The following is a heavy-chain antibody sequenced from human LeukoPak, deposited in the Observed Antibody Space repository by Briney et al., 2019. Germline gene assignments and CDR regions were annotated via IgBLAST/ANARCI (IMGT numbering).Heavy chain of an antibody. CDR1: GYSFASYG. Sequence: ASVKVSCKAFGYSFASYGMSWVRQAPGQRLEWLAWINVSTGNTQYAQKFQGRVTITRDTSASTAYMELSSLRSEDTAVYYCARDRVGAIDYWGQGTLVTVSS. J-gene: IGHJ4*02. CDR3: ARDRVGAIDY. CDR2: INVSTGNT. D-gene: IGHD1-26*01. V-gene: IGHV1-18*01.